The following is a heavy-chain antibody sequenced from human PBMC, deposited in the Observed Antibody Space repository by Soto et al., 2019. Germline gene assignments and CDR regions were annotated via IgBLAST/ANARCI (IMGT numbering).Heavy chain of an antibody. CDR2: IYYSGST. V-gene: IGHV4-31*03. D-gene: IGHD2-21*02. CDR1: GGSISSGGYY. CDR3: ARVCGGDCHHGMDV. Sequence: QVQLQEPGPGLVKPSQTLSLTCTVSGGSISSGGYYWSWIRQHPGKSLEWIGYIYYSGSTYYNPSLRSRVTISVDQPKHQSPPTLTSVTAAVTAVYSCARVCGGDCHHGMDVWGQGTTVTVSS. J-gene: IGHJ6*02.